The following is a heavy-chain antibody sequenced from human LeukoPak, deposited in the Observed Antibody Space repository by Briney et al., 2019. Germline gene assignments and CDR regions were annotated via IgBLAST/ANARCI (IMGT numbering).Heavy chain of an antibody. D-gene: IGHD6-19*01. J-gene: IGHJ6*04. V-gene: IGHV3-7*05. Sequence: PGGSLRLSCAASGFTFSSYWMSWFRQAPGKGLEWVANIKQDGSEKYYVDSVKGRFTISRDNAKNSLYLQMNSLRAEDTAVYYCARDPIIAVADHYYYYGMDVWGKGTTVTVSS. CDR2: IKQDGSEK. CDR3: ARDPIIAVADHYYYYGMDV. CDR1: GFTFSSYW.